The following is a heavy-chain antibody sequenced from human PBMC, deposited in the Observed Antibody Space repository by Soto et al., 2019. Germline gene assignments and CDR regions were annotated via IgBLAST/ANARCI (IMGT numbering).Heavy chain of an antibody. CDR3: TKYGVGYVNSSYYRGDYDS. D-gene: IGHD3-22*01. CDR2: IAYMGTT. Sequence: QVQLQESGPGLVKPSETLSLTCTVSGGSMNNYYSSWIRQAPGKGLQYIGYIAYMGTTNYNPSLKCIVSIPVDTSKHQCSLKLTSVTAAHTALSYCTKYGVGYVNSSYYRGDYDSWGRGTLGTVSS. V-gene: IGHV4-59*03. CDR1: GGSMNNYY. J-gene: IGHJ4*02.